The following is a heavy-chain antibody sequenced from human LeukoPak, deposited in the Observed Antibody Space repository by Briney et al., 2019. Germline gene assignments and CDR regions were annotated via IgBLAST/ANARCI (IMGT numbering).Heavy chain of an antibody. CDR1: GGSISSYC. J-gene: IGHJ3*02. D-gene: IGHD3-22*01. Sequence: SETLSLTCTVSGGSISSYCWSWIRQPPGKGLEWIGYIYYSGSTNYNPSLKSRVTISVDTSKNQFSLKLSSVTAADTAVYYCATAYYYDSSGYDAFDIWGQGTMVTVSS. V-gene: IGHV4-59*01. CDR2: IYYSGST. CDR3: ATAYYYDSSGYDAFDI.